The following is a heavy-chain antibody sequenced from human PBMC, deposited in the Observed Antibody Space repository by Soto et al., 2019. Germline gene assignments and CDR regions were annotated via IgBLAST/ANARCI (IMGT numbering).Heavy chain of an antibody. Sequence: PGESLKISCKGSAYSFTSYWISWVRQMPGKGLEWMGRLDPSDSYTNYSPSFQGHVTSSADKSISTAYLQWSSLKASDTAMYYCARYITRGYYYYGMDVWGQGTTVTVSS. J-gene: IGHJ6*02. CDR3: ARYITRGYYYYGMDV. CDR1: AYSFTSYW. D-gene: IGHD1-20*01. CDR2: LDPSDSYT. V-gene: IGHV5-10-1*01.